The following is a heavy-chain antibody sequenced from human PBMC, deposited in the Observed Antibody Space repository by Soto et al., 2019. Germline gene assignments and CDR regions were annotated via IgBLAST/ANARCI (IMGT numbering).Heavy chain of an antibody. J-gene: IGHJ6*02. CDR2: IYYSENT. CDR1: GGSISSSSNH. D-gene: IGHD3-10*01. Sequence: TSETLSLTCTVSGGSISSSSNHWGWIRQPPGKGLEWIGNIYYSENTNYNPSPKSRVTISVDTSKNQFSLKLSSVTAADTAVYYCARGVYYGSGSYTVVLYYYYYGMDVWGQGTTVTVSS. V-gene: IGHV4-39*07. CDR3: ARGVYYGSGSYTVVLYYYYYGMDV.